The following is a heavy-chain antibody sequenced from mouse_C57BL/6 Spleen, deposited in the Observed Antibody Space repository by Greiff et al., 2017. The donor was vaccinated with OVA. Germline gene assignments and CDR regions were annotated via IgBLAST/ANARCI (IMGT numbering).Heavy chain of an antibody. CDR2: LYPGDGDT. J-gene: IGHJ4*01. D-gene: IGHD2-2*01. V-gene: IGHV1-82*01. Sequence: QVQLKESGPELVKPGASVKISCKASGYAFSSSWMNWVKQRPGQGLEWIGRLYPGDGDTNYNGKFKGKATLTADKSSSTAYMQLSILTSEDSAVYFCARIYYGYDVGAMDYWGQGTSVTVSS. CDR3: ARIYYGYDVGAMDY. CDR1: GYAFSSSW.